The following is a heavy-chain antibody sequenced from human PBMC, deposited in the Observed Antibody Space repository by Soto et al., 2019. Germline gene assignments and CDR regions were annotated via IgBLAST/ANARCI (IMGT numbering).Heavy chain of an antibody. D-gene: IGHD5-18*01. CDR3: ARMESFGSLNWFDP. CDR2: MNPGSGDT. V-gene: IGHV1-8*02. CDR1: GYTFTNND. J-gene: IGHJ5*02. Sequence: DSVKVSCKASGYTFTNNDVSWVRQATGQGLEWMGWMNPGSGDTGYAQKFQGRVTMTRDISIATAYMELNSLTSEDTAIYYCARMESFGSLNWFDPWGQGNLVTVSS.